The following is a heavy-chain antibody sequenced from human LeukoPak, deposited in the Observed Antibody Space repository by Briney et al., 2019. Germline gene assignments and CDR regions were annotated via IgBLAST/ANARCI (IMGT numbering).Heavy chain of an antibody. Sequence: GRSLRLSCAASGFTFSSYSMNWVRQAPGKGLEWVSSISSSSSYIYYADSVKGRFTISRDNAKNSLYLQMNSLRAEDTAVYYCASLRDDYSEFDYWGQGTLVTVSS. CDR1: GFTFSSYS. J-gene: IGHJ4*02. V-gene: IGHV3-21*01. D-gene: IGHD5-12*01. CDR2: ISSSSSYI. CDR3: ASLRDDYSEFDY.